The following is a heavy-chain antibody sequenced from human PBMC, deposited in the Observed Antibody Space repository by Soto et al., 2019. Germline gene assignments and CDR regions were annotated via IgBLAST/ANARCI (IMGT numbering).Heavy chain of an antibody. CDR3: ASPGEGSGSQYLWIQGSFDY. CDR1: GGTFSSYA. Sequence: KVSCKASGGTFSSYAISWVRQAPGQGLKWMGGIIPIFGTANYAQKFQGRVTITADESTSTAYMELSSLRSEDTAVYYCASPGEGSGSQYLWIQGSFDYWGQGTLVTASS. V-gene: IGHV1-69*01. CDR2: IIPIFGTA. J-gene: IGHJ4*02. D-gene: IGHD5-18*01.